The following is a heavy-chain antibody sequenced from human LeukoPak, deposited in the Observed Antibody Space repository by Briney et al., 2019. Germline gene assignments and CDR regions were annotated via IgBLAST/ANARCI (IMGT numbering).Heavy chain of an antibody. J-gene: IGHJ4*02. CDR2: INPNSGGT. D-gene: IGHD3-10*01. V-gene: IGHV1-2*02. Sequence: ASVKVSCKASGYTFTSYYMHWVRQAPGQGLEWMGWINPNSGGTNYAQKFQGRVTMTRDTSISTAYMELSRLRSDDTAVYYCARMYYYGSGSPIGDYWGQGTLVTVSS. CDR1: GYTFTSYY. CDR3: ARMYYYGSGSPIGDY.